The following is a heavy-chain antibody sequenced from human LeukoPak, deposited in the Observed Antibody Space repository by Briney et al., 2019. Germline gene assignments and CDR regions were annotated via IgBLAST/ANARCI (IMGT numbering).Heavy chain of an antibody. Sequence: GESLKISCKGSGYSFTSYWIGWVRQMPGKGLEWMGIIYPGDSDTRYSPSFQGQVTISADKSISTAYLQWSSLKASDTAMYYCATAETTVVTTFDYWGQGTLVTVSS. D-gene: IGHD4-23*01. CDR1: GYSFTSYW. CDR3: ATAETTVVTTFDY. V-gene: IGHV5-51*01. J-gene: IGHJ4*02. CDR2: IYPGDSDT.